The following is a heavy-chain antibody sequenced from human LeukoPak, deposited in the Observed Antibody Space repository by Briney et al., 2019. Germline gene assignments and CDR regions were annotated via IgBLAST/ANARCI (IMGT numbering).Heavy chain of an antibody. Sequence: PGGSLRLSCAASGFTFSSYSMNWVRQAPGKGLEWVSYISSSSSTIYYADSVKGRFTISRDSAKNSLYPQMNSLRAEDTAVYYCASPPNDYSNGFDYWGQRTLVTVSS. J-gene: IGHJ4*02. V-gene: IGHV3-48*01. CDR3: ASPPNDYSNGFDY. D-gene: IGHD4-11*01. CDR1: GFTFSSYS. CDR2: ISSSSSTI.